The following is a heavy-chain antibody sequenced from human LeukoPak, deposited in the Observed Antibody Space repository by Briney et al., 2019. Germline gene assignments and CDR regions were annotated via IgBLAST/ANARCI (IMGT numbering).Heavy chain of an antibody. Sequence: ASVKVSCKASGYTFRSPGISWVRQAPGQGLEWMGWISCYDGETKYAQKFQGRVTMTTDTSTSTAYMEVRSLRSDDTAVYYCAKDPSNSIGRMTWFDPWGQGTLVTVSS. V-gene: IGHV1-18*01. J-gene: IGHJ5*02. D-gene: IGHD2/OR15-2a*01. CDR3: AKDPSNSIGRMTWFDP. CDR2: ISCYDGET. CDR1: GYTFRSPG.